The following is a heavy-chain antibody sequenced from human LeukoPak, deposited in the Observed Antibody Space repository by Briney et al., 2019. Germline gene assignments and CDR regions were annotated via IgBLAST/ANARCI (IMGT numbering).Heavy chain of an antibody. J-gene: IGHJ6*02. CDR1: GYTFTSYG. V-gene: IGHV1-18*01. Sequence: AASVTVSCTASGYTFTSYGISWVRQAPGQGLEWMGWISAYNGNTNYAQKLQGRVTMTTDTSTCTAYMELRSLRSDDTAVYYCARVNYYYYGMDVWGQGTTVTVSS. CDR2: ISAYNGNT. CDR3: ARVNYYYYGMDV.